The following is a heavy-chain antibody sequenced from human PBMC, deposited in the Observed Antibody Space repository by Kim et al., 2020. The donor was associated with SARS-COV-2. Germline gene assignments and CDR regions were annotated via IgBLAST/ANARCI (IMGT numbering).Heavy chain of an antibody. CDR2: INHSGST. V-gene: IGHV4-34*01. J-gene: IGHJ4*02. CDR1: GGSFSGYY. D-gene: IGHD2-15*01. Sequence: SETLSLTCAVYGGSFSGYYWSWIRQPPGKGLEWIGEINHSGSTNYNPSLKSRVTISVDTSKKQFSLKLSSVPAADTAVYYCARGSRPLHCSGGSCYRYYFDYWGQGTLVTVSS. CDR3: ARGSRPLHCSGGSCYRYYFDY.